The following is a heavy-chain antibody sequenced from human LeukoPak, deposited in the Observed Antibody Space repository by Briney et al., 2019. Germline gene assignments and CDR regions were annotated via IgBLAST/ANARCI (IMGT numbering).Heavy chain of an antibody. D-gene: IGHD3-9*01. CDR3: ARDPVGRAFWDILTGYDHFDY. CDR1: GFTFSSYA. J-gene: IGHJ4*02. CDR2: ISYDGSNK. V-gene: IGHV3-30-3*01. Sequence: TGGSLRLSCAASGFTFSSYAMHWVRQAPGKGLEWVAVISYDGSNKYYADSVKGRFTISRDNSKNTLYLQMNSLRAEDTAVYYCARDPVGRAFWDILTGYDHFDYWGQGTLVTVSS.